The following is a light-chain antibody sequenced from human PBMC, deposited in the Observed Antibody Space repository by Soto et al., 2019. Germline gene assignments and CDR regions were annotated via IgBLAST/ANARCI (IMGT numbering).Light chain of an antibody. CDR3: QSYDSSLSGSV. CDR2: GNS. Sequence: QSVLTQPPLVSGAPGQRVTISCTGSSSSIGANYHVHWYQQLPGTAPKLLIYGNSNRPSGVPDRFSGSKSGTSASLAITGLQAEDEADYYCQSYDSSLSGSVFGGGTKLTVL. CDR1: SSSIGANYH. V-gene: IGLV1-40*01. J-gene: IGLJ2*01.